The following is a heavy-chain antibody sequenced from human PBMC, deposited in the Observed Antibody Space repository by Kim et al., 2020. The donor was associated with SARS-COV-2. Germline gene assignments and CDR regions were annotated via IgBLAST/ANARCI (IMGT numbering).Heavy chain of an antibody. J-gene: IGHJ5*02. CDR3: TLGAAAGTARWFDP. Sequence: SVKVSCKASGGTFSSHTINWVRQAPGQGHEWMGGIIPIFGTANYAQKFQGRVTITADESTSTAYMELSSLRSEDTAVYYCTLGAAAGTARWFDPWGQGT. CDR1: GGTFSSHT. D-gene: IGHD6-13*01. CDR2: IIPIFGTA. V-gene: IGHV1-69*13.